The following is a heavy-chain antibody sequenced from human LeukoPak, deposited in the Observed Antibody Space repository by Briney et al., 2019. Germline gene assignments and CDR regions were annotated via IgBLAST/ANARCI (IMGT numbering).Heavy chain of an antibody. J-gene: IGHJ4*02. Sequence: PGVSLRLSCAASGFTFSNYGMHWVRQSPGKGLEWVADIWYDGGYKYYADSVKGRFTISRDNSKKTLLLQMDSLRAEDKAIYYCARNYYDSSGYQKSTFNYWGQGTLVTVSS. CDR3: ARNYYDSSGYQKSTFNY. CDR1: GFTFSNYG. D-gene: IGHD3-22*01. V-gene: IGHV3-33*01. CDR2: IWYDGGYK.